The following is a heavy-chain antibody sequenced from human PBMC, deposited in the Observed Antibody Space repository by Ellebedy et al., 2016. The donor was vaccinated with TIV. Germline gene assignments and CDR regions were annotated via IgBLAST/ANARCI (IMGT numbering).Heavy chain of an antibody. V-gene: IGHV4-59*01. J-gene: IGHJ2*01. CDR3: ARQRREGYNAYWFFDL. D-gene: IGHD5-24*01. CDR1: GGSISSYY. CDR2: IFYDGST. Sequence: MPGGSLRLSCTVSGGSISSYYWSWIRQPPGKGLEWIGYIFYDGSTNYNPSLKSRVTISVDTSKNQFSLKVPSVTAADTAVYYCARQRREGYNAYWFFDLWGRGTLVTVSS.